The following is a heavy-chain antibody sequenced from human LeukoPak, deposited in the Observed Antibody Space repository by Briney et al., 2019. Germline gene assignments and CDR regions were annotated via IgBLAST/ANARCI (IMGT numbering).Heavy chain of an antibody. J-gene: IGHJ4*02. CDR2: ISGSGGST. CDR1: GFTFSSYA. V-gene: IGHV3-23*01. D-gene: IGHD4-17*01. Sequence: GGSLRLSCAASGFTFSSYAMSWVRQAPGKGLEWVSAISGSGGSTYYADSVKGRFTISRDNAKDSLYLQMNSLRAEDTAVYYCARFNYGDYVALDYWGQGTPVTVSS. CDR3: ARFNYGDYVALDY.